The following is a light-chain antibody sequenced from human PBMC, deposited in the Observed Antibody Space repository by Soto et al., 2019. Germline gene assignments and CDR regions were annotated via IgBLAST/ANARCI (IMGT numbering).Light chain of an antibody. CDR3: SSYTSSSTALWA. CDR2: EVS. CDR1: SSDVGGYNY. J-gene: IGLJ3*02. Sequence: QSALTQPASVSGSPGQAITISCTGTSSDVGGYNYVSWYQQHPGKAPKLMIYEVSNRPSGVSNRFSGSKSGNTASLTISGLQAEDEADYYSSSYTSSSTALWAFGGGTKLTVL. V-gene: IGLV2-14*01.